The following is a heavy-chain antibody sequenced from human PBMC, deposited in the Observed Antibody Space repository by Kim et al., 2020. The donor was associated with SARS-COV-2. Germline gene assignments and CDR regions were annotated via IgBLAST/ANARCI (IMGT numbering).Heavy chain of an antibody. D-gene: IGHD3-10*01. CDR2: IWYDGSNK. Sequence: GGSMRLSCAASGFTFSSYGMHWVRQAPGKGLEWVAVIWYDGSNKYYADSVKGRFTISRDNSKNTLYLQMNSLRAEDTAVYYCAKGAQKDYYGSGDIDYWGQGTLVTVSS. CDR3: AKGAQKDYYGSGDIDY. J-gene: IGHJ4*02. V-gene: IGHV3-33*06. CDR1: GFTFSSYG.